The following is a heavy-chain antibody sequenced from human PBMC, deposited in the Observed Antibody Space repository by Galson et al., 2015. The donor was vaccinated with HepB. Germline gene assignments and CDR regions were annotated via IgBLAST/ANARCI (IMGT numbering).Heavy chain of an antibody. J-gene: IGHJ6*03. CDR1: GDSVSSNSAA. V-gene: IGHV6-1*01. Sequence: CAISGDSVSSNSAAWNWIRQSPSRGLEWLGRTYYRSKWYNDYAVSVKSRITINPDTSKNQFSLQLNSVTPEDTAVYYCAREAGRDIVVVPAEDYYYYYYMDVWGKGTTVTVSS. CDR3: AREAGRDIVVVPAEDYYYYYYMDV. CDR2: TYYRSKWYN. D-gene: IGHD2-2*01.